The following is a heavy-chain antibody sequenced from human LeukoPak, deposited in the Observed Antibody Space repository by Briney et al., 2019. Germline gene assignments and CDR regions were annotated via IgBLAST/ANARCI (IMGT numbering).Heavy chain of an antibody. CDR3: ARGGSYYGSGSYYNEPLDY. D-gene: IGHD3-10*01. V-gene: IGHV3-64*01. J-gene: IGHJ4*02. Sequence: GGSLRLSCVASGFTFSNLAMHWVRQAPGKGLEYVSAISAYGDSTYYANSVKGRFTISRDNSKDTLYLQMGSLRAEDMAVYYCARGGSYYGSGSYYNEPLDYWGQGTLVTVPS. CDR2: ISAYGDST. CDR1: GFTFSNLA.